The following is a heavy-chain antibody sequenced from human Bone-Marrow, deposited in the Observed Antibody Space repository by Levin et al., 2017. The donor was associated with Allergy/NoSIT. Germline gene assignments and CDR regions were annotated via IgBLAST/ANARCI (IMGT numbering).Heavy chain of an antibody. D-gene: IGHD5-24*01. CDR1: GGSVGSGSYY. Sequence: PSETLSLTCTVSGGSVGSGSYYWNWIRQFPGKELQWIGYLNYSGSTIYNPSLNSRVNISFDTSKSQFFLRLSSVTAADTAVYYCARDEIGYKFPHQYYYGLDVWGQGTTVTVSS. V-gene: IGHV4-61*01. J-gene: IGHJ6*02. CDR3: ARDEIGYKFPHQYYYGLDV. CDR2: LNYSGST.